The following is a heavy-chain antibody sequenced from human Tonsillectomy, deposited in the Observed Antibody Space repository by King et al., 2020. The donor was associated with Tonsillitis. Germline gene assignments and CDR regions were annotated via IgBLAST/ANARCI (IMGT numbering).Heavy chain of an antibody. V-gene: IGHV1-69*01. D-gene: IGHD2-21*02. Sequence: VQLVESGAEVKKPGSSVKVSCKASGVTFSSYAISWVRQAPGQGLEWMGGIIPIFGTANYAQKFQGRVTITADESTSTAYMELSSLRSEDTAVYYCARENYCGGDCYARGGGFDPWGQGTLVTVSS. CDR3: ARENYCGGDCYARGGGFDP. CDR2: IIPIFGTA. CDR1: GVTFSSYA. J-gene: IGHJ5*02.